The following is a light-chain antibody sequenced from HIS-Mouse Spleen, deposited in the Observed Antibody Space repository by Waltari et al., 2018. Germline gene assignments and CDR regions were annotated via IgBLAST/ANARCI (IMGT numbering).Light chain of an antibody. J-gene: IGLJ2*01. CDR1: SSDVGSYNL. Sequence: QSALTQPASVSGSPGQSITLSCPGTSSDVGSYNLFSWYQQHPSKAPKLMIYEGSKRPSGVSNRFSGSKSGNTASLTISGLQAEDEADYYCCSYAGSSTVVFGGGTKLTVL. V-gene: IGLV2-23*01. CDR3: CSYAGSSTVV. CDR2: EGS.